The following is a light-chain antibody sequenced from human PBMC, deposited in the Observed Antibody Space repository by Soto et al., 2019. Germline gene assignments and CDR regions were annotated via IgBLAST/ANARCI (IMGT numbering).Light chain of an antibody. Sequence: QSVLTQPASVSGSPGQSITISCTGTSSDVGGYNHVSWYQHHPGKAPKLMIYEVSNRPSGVSNRFSGPKSGNTASLTISGLQADDEADYYCNSHTSGNTRVFGTGTKVTVL. V-gene: IGLV2-14*01. CDR2: EVS. CDR1: SSDVGGYNH. J-gene: IGLJ1*01. CDR3: NSHTSGNTRV.